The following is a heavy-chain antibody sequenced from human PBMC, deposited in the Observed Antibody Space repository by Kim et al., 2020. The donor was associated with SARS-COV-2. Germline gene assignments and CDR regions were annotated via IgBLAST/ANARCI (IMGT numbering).Heavy chain of an antibody. D-gene: IGHD3-9*01. J-gene: IGHJ4*02. Sequence: PSLKSRVIISVDTSKNQFSLKLSSVTAADTAVYYCARDEYYDLLTGYYNCWGQGTLVTVSS. V-gene: IGHV4-30-2*04. CDR3: ARDEYYDLLTGYYNC.